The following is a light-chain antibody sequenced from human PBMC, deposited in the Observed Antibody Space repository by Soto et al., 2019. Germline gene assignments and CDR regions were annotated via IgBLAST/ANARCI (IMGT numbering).Light chain of an antibody. J-gene: IGLJ1*01. V-gene: IGLV1-51*01. CDR2: DDN. Sequence: QSVLTHPPSVSAAPGQRVTISCSGSASNIGNNSVSWYQQLPGAAPKLLIYDDNNRPSGIPDRFSGSKSGTSATLGITGLQTGDEADYYCGTWDTSLPACVFGPVTKLTVL. CDR3: GTWDTSLPACV. CDR1: ASNIGNNS.